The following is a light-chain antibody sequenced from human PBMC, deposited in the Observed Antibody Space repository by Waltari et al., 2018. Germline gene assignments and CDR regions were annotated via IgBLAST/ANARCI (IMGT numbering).Light chain of an antibody. CDR3: SAYISSSTLEL. Sequence: QSALTQPASVSGSPGQSITISCTGTSSDVGGYNYVSWYQQHPGKAPKLMIFDVTNRPSGVSNRCSGSKSGNTASVTISGLQAEDEADYYCSAYISSSTLELFGGGTRLTVL. J-gene: IGLJ2*01. V-gene: IGLV2-14*03. CDR1: SSDVGGYNY. CDR2: DVT.